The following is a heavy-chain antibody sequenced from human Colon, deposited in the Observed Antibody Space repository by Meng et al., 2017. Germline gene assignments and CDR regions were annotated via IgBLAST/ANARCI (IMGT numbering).Heavy chain of an antibody. D-gene: IGHD1-26*01. Sequence: GSLRLSCTVSGGFINSNFWTWVRQPAGKGLEWIGRFSGTESTSYNPSLQSRVAISVDASKNQVSLTLTSVTAADTAVYYCAREGGSRQLNYWGHGT. V-gene: IGHV4-4*07. J-gene: IGHJ4*01. CDR1: GGFINSNF. CDR3: AREGGSRQLNY. CDR2: FSGTEST.